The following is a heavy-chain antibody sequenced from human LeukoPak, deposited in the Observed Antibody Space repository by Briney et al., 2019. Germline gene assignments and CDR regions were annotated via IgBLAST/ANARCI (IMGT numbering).Heavy chain of an antibody. CDR3: ATDGAGFDT. J-gene: IGHJ5*02. CDR2: MKIGGTNR. V-gene: IGHV3-11*01. CDR1: GFTFNDYY. Sequence: GGSLRLSCAASGFTFNDYYMSCIRQAPGEGLEWLSYMKIGGTNRHYGDSVKGRLNITRDNAKKSLYLEMNNLRAEDTAVYYCATDGAGFDTWGQGVLVTVSS.